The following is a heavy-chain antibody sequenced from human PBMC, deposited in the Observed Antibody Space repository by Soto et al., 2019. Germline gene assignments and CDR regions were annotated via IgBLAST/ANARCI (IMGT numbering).Heavy chain of an antibody. CDR1: GGSFSGYY. D-gene: IGHD2-8*01. Sequence: SETLSLTCAVYGGSFSGYYWSWIRQPPGKGLEWIGEINHSGSTNYNPSLKSRVTISVDTSKNQFSLKLSSVTAADTAVYYCARGFLIRYYYYMDVWGKGTTVTVSS. V-gene: IGHV4-34*01. CDR2: INHSGST. J-gene: IGHJ6*03. CDR3: ARGFLIRYYYYMDV.